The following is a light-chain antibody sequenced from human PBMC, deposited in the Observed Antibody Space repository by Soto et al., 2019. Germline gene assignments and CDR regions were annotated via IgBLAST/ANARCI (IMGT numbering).Light chain of an antibody. Sequence: QSSLNQPPSACRSPGKSVAISSTGTISDVGGYNYVSWYQQHPGKAPKLMIYEVNKRPSGVPDRFTGSKSGNTASLTVSGLQAEDEADYYCSSYAGSSNVFGTGTKVTVL. CDR2: EVN. CDR1: ISDVGGYNY. J-gene: IGLJ1*01. V-gene: IGLV2-8*01. CDR3: SSYAGSSNV.